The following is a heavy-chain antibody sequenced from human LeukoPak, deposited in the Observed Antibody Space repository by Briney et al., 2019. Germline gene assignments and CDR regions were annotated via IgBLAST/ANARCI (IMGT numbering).Heavy chain of an antibody. Sequence: GGSLRHSCAASGFTLSSHVMHRVRQAPGEGLEWGAYVGYDATNNYYAASVKGRFTISRDTSKNRVYLQMNSLRTADTALYYCARDLTDKYYIAYWGHGTLVTVSS. D-gene: IGHD2/OR15-2a*01. CDR1: GFTLSSHV. CDR3: ARDLTDKYYIAY. CDR2: VGYDATNN. J-gene: IGHJ4*01. V-gene: IGHV3-30*02.